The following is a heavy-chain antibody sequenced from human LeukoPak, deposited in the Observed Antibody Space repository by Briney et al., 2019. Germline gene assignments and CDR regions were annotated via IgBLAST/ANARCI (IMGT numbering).Heavy chain of an antibody. CDR1: GFIFSSYG. D-gene: IGHD2-21*02. CDR3: ARGVVMTVSNWYFDL. Sequence: GGSLRLSCAASGFIFSSYGMHWVRQAPGKGLEWVSYISSSSSTTYYADSVRGRFTISRDNAKSSLYLQMNSLRVEDTAVYYCARGVVMTVSNWYFDLWGRGTLVTVSS. CDR2: ISSSSSTT. V-gene: IGHV3-48*04. J-gene: IGHJ2*01.